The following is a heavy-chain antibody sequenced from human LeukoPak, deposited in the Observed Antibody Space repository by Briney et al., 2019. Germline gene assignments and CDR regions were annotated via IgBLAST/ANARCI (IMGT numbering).Heavy chain of an antibody. Sequence: GGSLRLSCAASGFTFSSYAMSWVRQAPGKGLEWVSAISGSGGSTYYADSVKGRLTISRDNSKNTLYLQMNNLRGEDTAEYYCAKDMELASWGQGTLVTVSS. CDR3: AKDMELAS. J-gene: IGHJ5*02. CDR2: ISGSGGST. D-gene: IGHD1-26*01. V-gene: IGHV3-23*01. CDR1: GFTFSSYA.